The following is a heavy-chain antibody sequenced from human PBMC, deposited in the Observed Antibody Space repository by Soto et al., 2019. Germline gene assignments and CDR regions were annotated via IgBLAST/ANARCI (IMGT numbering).Heavy chain of an antibody. CDR2: IIPIFGTA. Sequence: GASVKVSCKASGGTFSSYAISWVRQAPGQGLEWMGGIIPIFGTANYAQKFQGRVTITADESTSTAYMELSSLRSEDTAVYYCAEYYYGSGRPYEAFDIWGQGTMVTVSS. D-gene: IGHD3-10*01. V-gene: IGHV1-69*13. J-gene: IGHJ3*02. CDR1: GGTFSSYA. CDR3: AEYYYGSGRPYEAFDI.